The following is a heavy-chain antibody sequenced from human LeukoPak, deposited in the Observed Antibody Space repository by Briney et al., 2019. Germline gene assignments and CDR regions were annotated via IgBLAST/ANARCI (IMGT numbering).Heavy chain of an antibody. CDR3: ARHYISGYFFDY. J-gene: IGHJ4*02. Sequence: SETLSLTCTVSGGSISSFYWNWIRQPPGEGLEWIGYINYSGSTSYNPSLKSRVTMSVDTSKNQFSLKLSSVTAADTAVYYCARHYISGYFFDYWGQGTLVTVSS. D-gene: IGHD1-14*01. CDR1: GGSISSFY. CDR2: INYSGST. V-gene: IGHV4-59*08.